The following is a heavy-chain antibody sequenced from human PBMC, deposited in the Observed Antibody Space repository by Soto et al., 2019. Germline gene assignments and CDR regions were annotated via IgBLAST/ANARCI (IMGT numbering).Heavy chain of an antibody. CDR2: ISYDGSSQ. CDR1: GFTFSKYG. D-gene: IGHD3-10*01. V-gene: IGHV3-30*18. J-gene: IGHJ6*02. Sequence: QVQLVESGGGDVQPGRSLRLSCAASGFTFSKYGMHWVRQVPGKGLEWVAAISYDGSSQHFADSVKGRLTISRDNSWNTMYLHMNSLTTEDTALYYCAKDRAWQSGRYYYGMDVWGQGTTVSVSS. CDR3: AKDRAWQSGRYYYGMDV.